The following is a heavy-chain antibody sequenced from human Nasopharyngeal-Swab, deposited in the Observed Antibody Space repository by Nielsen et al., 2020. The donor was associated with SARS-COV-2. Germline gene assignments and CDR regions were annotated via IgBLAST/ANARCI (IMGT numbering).Heavy chain of an antibody. D-gene: IGHD1-7*01. Sequence: GESLKISCKGSGYSFSSYWIGWVRQMPGKGLEWMGIMYPRDSDTSYSPSFQGQVTISADKSIGTAYLQWSSLKASDTAMYYCATAYNGNYYWDYWGQGTLVTVSS. CDR3: ATAYNGNYYWDY. J-gene: IGHJ4*02. V-gene: IGHV5-51*01. CDR2: MYPRDSDT. CDR1: GYSFSSYW.